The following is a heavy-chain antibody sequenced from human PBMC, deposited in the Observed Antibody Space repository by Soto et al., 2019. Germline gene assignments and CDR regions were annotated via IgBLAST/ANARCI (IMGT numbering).Heavy chain of an antibody. Sequence: QITLKESGPTLVKPTQTLTLTCTFSGFSLDTSGVSVAWIRQPPGKALEWLALIYWDDDKRYSPSLKSRLTVTNDTSKNQVVLTMTNMDPVDTATYYCAHSRLPSTMTTSAEYFQHWGQGTLVTVSS. CDR3: AHSRLPSTMTTSAEYFQH. CDR1: GFSLDTSGVS. J-gene: IGHJ1*01. D-gene: IGHD4-17*01. CDR2: IYWDDDK. V-gene: IGHV2-5*02.